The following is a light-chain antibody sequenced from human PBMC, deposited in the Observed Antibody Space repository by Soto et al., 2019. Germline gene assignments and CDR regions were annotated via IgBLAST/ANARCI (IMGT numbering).Light chain of an antibody. Sequence: EIVMTQSPATLSVSPGERATLSCRASQSVSSNLAWYQQKPGQAPRLLIYGASTRATGIPARFSGRGSGTEFTLTVSSLQSEDFAVYYCQQYNNLPSFGQGTKVEIK. CDR3: QQYNNLPS. CDR2: GAS. V-gene: IGKV3-15*01. CDR1: QSVSSN. J-gene: IGKJ1*01.